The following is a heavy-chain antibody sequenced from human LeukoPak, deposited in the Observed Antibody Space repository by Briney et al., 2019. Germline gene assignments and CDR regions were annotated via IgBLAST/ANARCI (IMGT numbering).Heavy chain of an antibody. Sequence: SETLSLTCTVSDGSFTSGNYYWGWIRQPAGKGLEWIGRIYTSGSTNYNPSLKSRVTISVDTSKNQFSLKLSSVTAADTAVYYCARGGSSWYFFFDYWGQGTLVTVSS. CDR1: DGSFTSGNYY. V-gene: IGHV4-61*02. CDR2: IYTSGST. J-gene: IGHJ4*02. D-gene: IGHD6-13*01. CDR3: ARGGSSWYFFFDY.